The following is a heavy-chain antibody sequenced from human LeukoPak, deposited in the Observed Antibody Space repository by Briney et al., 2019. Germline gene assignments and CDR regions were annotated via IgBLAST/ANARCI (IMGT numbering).Heavy chain of an antibody. D-gene: IGHD4-11*01. J-gene: IGHJ3*02. CDR3: ARAPNDYSNAFDI. Sequence: ASETLSLTCTVSGGSISSGDYYWSWIRQPPGKDLEWIGYIYYSGSTYYNPSLKSRVTISVDTSKNQFSLKLSPVTAADTAVYYCARAPNDYSNAFDIWGQGTMVTVSS. V-gene: IGHV4-30-4*01. CDR1: GGSISSGDYY. CDR2: IYYSGST.